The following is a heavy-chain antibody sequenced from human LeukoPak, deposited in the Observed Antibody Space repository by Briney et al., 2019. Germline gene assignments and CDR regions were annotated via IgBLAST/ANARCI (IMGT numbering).Heavy chain of an antibody. J-gene: IGHJ4*02. CDR2: IKEDGSET. V-gene: IGHV3-7*01. CDR1: GFTFSGYW. CDR3: ARDYVWGSPESDY. Sequence: PGGSLRLSCAASGFTFSGYWMSWFRQVPGKGLEWVANIKEDGSETYYVDSVKGRFTISRDNAKNSLYLQMNSLRAEDTAVFYCARDYVWGSPESDYRGQGTLVTVSS. D-gene: IGHD7-27*01.